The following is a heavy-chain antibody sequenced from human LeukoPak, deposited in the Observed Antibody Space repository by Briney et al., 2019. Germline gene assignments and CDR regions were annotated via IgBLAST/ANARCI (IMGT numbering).Heavy chain of an antibody. CDR2: MNPNSGNT. D-gene: IGHD3-3*01. CDR3: ARGRSYDFWSGPVTNWFDP. V-gene: IGHV1-8*03. J-gene: IGHJ5*02. CDR1: GYTFTSYD. Sequence: ASVKVSCKASGYTFTSYDINWVRQATGQGLEWMGWMNPNSGNTGYAQKFQGRVTITRNTSISTAYMELSSLRSEDTAVYYCARGRSYDFWSGPVTNWFDPWGQGTLVTVSS.